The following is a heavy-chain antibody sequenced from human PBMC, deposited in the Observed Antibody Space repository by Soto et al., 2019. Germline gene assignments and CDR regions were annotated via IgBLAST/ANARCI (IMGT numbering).Heavy chain of an antibody. CDR3: ARAYCSSTSCHPGYGMDV. CDR1: GYTFTSYA. CDR2: INAGNGNT. D-gene: IGHD2-2*01. J-gene: IGHJ6*02. V-gene: IGHV1-3*01. Sequence: ASVKVSCKASGYTFTSYAMHWVRQAPGQRLEWMGWINAGNGNTKYSQKFQGRVTITRDTSASTAYMELSSLRSEDTAVYYCARAYCSSTSCHPGYGMDVWGQGTTVTVSS.